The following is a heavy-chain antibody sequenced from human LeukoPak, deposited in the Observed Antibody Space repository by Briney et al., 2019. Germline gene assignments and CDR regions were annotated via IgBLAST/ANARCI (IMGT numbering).Heavy chain of an antibody. CDR1: GYTFTSYG. Sequence: ASVKVSCKASGYTFTSYGISWVRQAPGQGLEWMGWISAYNGNTNYAQKLQGRVTITADKSTSTAYMELSSLRSEDTAVYYCARVITAGSGWDDAFDIWGQGTMVTVSS. J-gene: IGHJ3*02. CDR2: ISAYNGNT. CDR3: ARVITAGSGWDDAFDI. V-gene: IGHV1-18*01. D-gene: IGHD6-19*01.